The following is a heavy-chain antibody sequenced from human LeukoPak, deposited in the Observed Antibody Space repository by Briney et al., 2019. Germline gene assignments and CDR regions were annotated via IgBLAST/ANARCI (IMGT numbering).Heavy chain of an antibody. D-gene: IGHD6-19*01. CDR1: GGSISSSGYY. J-gene: IGHJ6*03. Sequence: SETLSLTCTVSGGSISSSGYYWGWIRQPPGKGLEWIGSMYYSGSTYYNPPLMSRVTISADTSKNEFSLKLSSVTAADTAVYYCARTAKYSSGWHAYYYYMDVWGKGTTVTVSS. CDR2: MYYSGST. CDR3: ARTAKYSSGWHAYYYYMDV. V-gene: IGHV4-39*07.